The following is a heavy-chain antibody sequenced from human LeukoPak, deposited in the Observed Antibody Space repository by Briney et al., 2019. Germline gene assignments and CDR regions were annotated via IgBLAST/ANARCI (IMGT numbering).Heavy chain of an antibody. J-gene: IGHJ3*02. CDR2: IYYSGST. Sequence: SETLSLTCTVSGGSISSSSYYWGWIRQPPGKGLEWIGSIYYSGSTNYNPSLKSRVTISVDTSKNQFSLKLSSVTAADTAVYYCARDHFYCTTTSCRNHDAFDIWGQGTMVTVSS. CDR3: ARDHFYCTTTSCRNHDAFDI. D-gene: IGHD2-2*01. V-gene: IGHV4-39*07. CDR1: GGSISSSSYY.